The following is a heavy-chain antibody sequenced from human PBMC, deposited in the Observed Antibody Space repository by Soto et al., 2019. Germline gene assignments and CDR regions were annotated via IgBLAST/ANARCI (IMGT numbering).Heavy chain of an antibody. J-gene: IGHJ5*02. CDR2: IYYSGST. D-gene: IGHD3-22*01. CDR1: GGSISSSSYY. CDR3: ARLGYYDSSGYYEFGHPNWFDP. V-gene: IGHV4-39*01. Sequence: SETLSLTCTVSGGSISSSSYYWGWIRQPPGKGLEWIGSIYYSGSTYYNPSLKSRVTISVDTSKNQFSLKLSSVTAADTAVYYCARLGYYDSSGYYEFGHPNWFDPWGQGTLVTVSS.